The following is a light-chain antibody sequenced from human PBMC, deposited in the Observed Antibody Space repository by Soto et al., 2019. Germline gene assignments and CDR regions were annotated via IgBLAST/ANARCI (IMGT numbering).Light chain of an antibody. V-gene: IGKV1-9*01. CDR2: AAS. Sequence: DIQLTQSPSFLSASVGDRVTITCRASQGISSYLAWYQQKPGKAPKLLIYAASTLQSGVPSRFSGSGSGTEFTLTISGLQPEDFATYYCQQLNSYHRARTFGGGTKVAIK. CDR1: QGISSY. J-gene: IGKJ4*01. CDR3: QQLNSYHRART.